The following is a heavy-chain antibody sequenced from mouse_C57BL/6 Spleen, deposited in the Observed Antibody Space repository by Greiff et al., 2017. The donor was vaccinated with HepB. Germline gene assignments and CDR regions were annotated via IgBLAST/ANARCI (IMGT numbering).Heavy chain of an antibody. CDR2: IRNKANGYTT. J-gene: IGHJ1*03. CDR3: ARYEGLLRPSYWYFDV. V-gene: IGHV7-3*01. D-gene: IGHD1-2*01. CDR1: GFTFTDYY. Sequence: EVQVVESGGGLVQPGGSLSLSCAASGFTFTDYYMSWVRQPPGKALEWLGFIRNKANGYTTEYSASVKGRFTISRDNSQSILYLQMNALRAEDSATYYCARYEGLLRPSYWYFDVWGTGTTVTVSS.